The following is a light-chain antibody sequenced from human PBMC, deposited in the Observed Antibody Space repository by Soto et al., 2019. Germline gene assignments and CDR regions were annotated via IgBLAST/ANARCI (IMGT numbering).Light chain of an antibody. J-gene: IGLJ2*01. CDR2: GNS. CDR1: SSNIGAGYD. Sequence: SVLTQPPSVSGAPGQRVTISCTGSSSNIGAGYDVHWYQQLPGTAPKLLIYGNSNRPSGVPDRFSGSKSGTSASLAITGLQAEDEADYYCQSYDSSPVVFGGGTKVTVL. V-gene: IGLV1-40*01. CDR3: QSYDSSPVV.